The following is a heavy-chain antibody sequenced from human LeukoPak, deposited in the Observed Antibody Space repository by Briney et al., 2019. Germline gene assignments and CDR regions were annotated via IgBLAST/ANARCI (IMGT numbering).Heavy chain of an antibody. CDR2: INHSGST. Sequence: SETLSLTCAVYGGSFSGYYWSWIRQPPGKGLEWIGEINHSGSTNYNPSLKSRVTISVDTSKNQFSLKLSSATAADTAVYYCARGGSRIQLWLDFDYWGQGTLVTVSS. V-gene: IGHV4-34*01. J-gene: IGHJ4*02. CDR1: GGSFSGYY. D-gene: IGHD5-18*01. CDR3: ARGGSRIQLWLDFDY.